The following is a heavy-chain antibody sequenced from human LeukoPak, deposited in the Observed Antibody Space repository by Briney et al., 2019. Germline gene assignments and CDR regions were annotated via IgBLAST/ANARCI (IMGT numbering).Heavy chain of an antibody. Sequence: PGRSLRLSCAASGFTFSSYGMHWVRQAPGKGLEWVAVTSYDGSNKYYADSVKGRFTISRDNSKNTLYLQMNSLRAEDTAVYYCAKEREGYSSSWDFYDYWGQGTLVTVSS. CDR1: GFTFSSYG. CDR3: AKEREGYSSSWDFYDY. V-gene: IGHV3-30*18. CDR2: TSYDGSNK. D-gene: IGHD6-13*01. J-gene: IGHJ4*02.